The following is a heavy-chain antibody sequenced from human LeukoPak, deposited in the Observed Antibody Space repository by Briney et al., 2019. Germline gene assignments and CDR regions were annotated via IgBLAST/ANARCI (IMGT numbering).Heavy chain of an antibody. J-gene: IGHJ4*02. V-gene: IGHV1-18*01. Sequence: GASVKVSCKASGGTFSSYAISWVRQAPGQGLEWMGWISAYNGNTNYAQKLQGRVTMTTDTSTSTAYMELRSLRSDDTAVYYCARSPSNYRDLNFDYWGQGTLVTVSS. CDR2: ISAYNGNT. CDR1: GGTFSSYA. D-gene: IGHD1-7*01. CDR3: ARSPSNYRDLNFDY.